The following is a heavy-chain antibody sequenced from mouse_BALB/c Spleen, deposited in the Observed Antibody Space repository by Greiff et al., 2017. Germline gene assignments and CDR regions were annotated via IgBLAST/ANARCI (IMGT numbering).Heavy chain of an antibody. CDR2: IWGDGST. D-gene: IGHD3-1*01. CDR1: GFSLTGYG. Sequence: VQLVESGPGLVAPSQSLSITCTVSGFSLTGYGVNWVRQPPGKGLEWLGMIWGDGSTDYNSALKSRLSISKDNSKSQVFLKMNSLQTDDTARYYCARVSPAGYYAMDYWGQGTSVTVSS. J-gene: IGHJ4*01. CDR3: ARVSPAGYYAMDY. V-gene: IGHV2-6-7*01.